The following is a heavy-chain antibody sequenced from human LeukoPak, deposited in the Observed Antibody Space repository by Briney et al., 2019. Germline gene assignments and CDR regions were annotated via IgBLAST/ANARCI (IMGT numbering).Heavy chain of an antibody. D-gene: IGHD6-13*01. CDR3: ARDPFIAAGRSWFDP. Sequence: ASVKVSCKASGYTFTGYYMHWVRQAPGQGLEWMGWINPSGGSTSYAQKFQGRVTMTRDMSTSTVYMELSSLRSEDTAVYYCARDPFIAAGRSWFDPWGQGTLVTVSS. CDR2: INPSGGST. CDR1: GYTFTGYY. V-gene: IGHV1-46*01. J-gene: IGHJ5*02.